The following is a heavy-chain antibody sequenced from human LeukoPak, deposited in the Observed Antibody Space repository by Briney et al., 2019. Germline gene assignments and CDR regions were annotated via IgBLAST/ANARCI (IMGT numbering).Heavy chain of an antibody. CDR1: GGSFSGYY. Sequence: SSETLSLTCAVYGGSFSGYYWSWIRQPPGKGLEWIGEINHSGSTNYNPSLKSRVTISVDTSKNQFSLKLSSVTAADTAVYYCAREKIAAAGPRGYFDYWGQGTPVTVSS. CDR2: INHSGST. V-gene: IGHV4-34*01. CDR3: AREKIAAAGPRGYFDY. D-gene: IGHD6-13*01. J-gene: IGHJ4*02.